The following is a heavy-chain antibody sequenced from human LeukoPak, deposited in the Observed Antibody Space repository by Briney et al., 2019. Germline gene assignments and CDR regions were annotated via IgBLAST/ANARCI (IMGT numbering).Heavy chain of an antibody. D-gene: IGHD3-10*01. CDR1: GFTFSSYG. J-gene: IGHJ4*02. CDR2: IWYDGSNK. Sequence: GGSLRLSCAASGFTFSSYGMHWVRQAPGKGLEWVAVIWYDGSNKYYADSVKGRFTISRDNSKNTLYLQMNSLRAEDTAVYYCASGRLLWFGKSYYFDYWGQGTLVTVSS. V-gene: IGHV3-33*01. CDR3: ASGRLLWFGKSYYFDY.